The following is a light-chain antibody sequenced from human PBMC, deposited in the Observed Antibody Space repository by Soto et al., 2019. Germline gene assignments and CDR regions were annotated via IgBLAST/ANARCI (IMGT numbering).Light chain of an antibody. J-gene: IGLJ1*01. Sequence: QSVLTQPPSVSGAPGQRVTISCTGSSANIGAAYNVDWYQQLPGTAPKLLIYGNNNRPSGVPARFSASTSGTSASLAITGLQAEDEGDYYCQSYDSTLSARYVFGTGTKVTVL. CDR2: GNN. CDR1: SANIGAAYN. CDR3: QSYDSTLSARYV. V-gene: IGLV1-40*01.